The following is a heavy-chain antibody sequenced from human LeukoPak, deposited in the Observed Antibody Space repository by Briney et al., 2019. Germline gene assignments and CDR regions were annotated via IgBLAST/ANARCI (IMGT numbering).Heavy chain of an antibody. CDR2: FDPEDGET. J-gene: IGHJ4*02. Sequence: ASVNVSCKVSGYTLTELSMHWVRQAPGKGLEWMGGFDPEDGETIYAQKFQGRVTMTEDTSTDTAYMELSSLRSEDTAVYYCATALYGSGSPDYWGQGTLVTVSS. D-gene: IGHD3-10*01. CDR1: GYTLTELS. V-gene: IGHV1-24*01. CDR3: ATALYGSGSPDY.